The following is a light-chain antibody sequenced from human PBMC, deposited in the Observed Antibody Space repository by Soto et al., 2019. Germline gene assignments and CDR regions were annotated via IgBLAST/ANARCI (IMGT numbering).Light chain of an antibody. CDR2: EAS. CDR3: QHYNGYWT. CDR1: QSISGS. Sequence: DIQMTQSPSTLSASVGDRVTITCRASQSISGSLAWYQQKPGKAPKLLIYEASNLKSGVPSRFSGSGSGTEYTLTISSLQPDDSVSYYCQHYNGYWTFGQGTRVDIK. J-gene: IGKJ1*01. V-gene: IGKV1-5*03.